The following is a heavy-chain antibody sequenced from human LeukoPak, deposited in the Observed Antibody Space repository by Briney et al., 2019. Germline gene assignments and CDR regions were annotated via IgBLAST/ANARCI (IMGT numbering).Heavy chain of an antibody. Sequence: SETLSLTCTVSGGSISSYYWSWIRQPPGKGLEWIGYIYYSGSTNYNPSLKSRVTISVDTSKNQFSLKPSSVTAADTAVYYCARDPHFDYWGQGTLVTVSS. CDR1: GGSISSYY. CDR2: IYYSGST. V-gene: IGHV4-59*01. CDR3: ARDPHFDY. J-gene: IGHJ4*02.